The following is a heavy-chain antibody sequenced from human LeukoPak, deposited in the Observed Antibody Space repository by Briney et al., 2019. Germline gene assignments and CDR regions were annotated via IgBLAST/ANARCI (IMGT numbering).Heavy chain of an antibody. Sequence: ASVKVSCKASGYTFTSYDINWVRQATGQGLEWMGWMNPNSGNTGYAQKFQGRVTMTRDTSISTAYMELSRLRSDDTAVYYCARGAKYYYDSSGQHDYWGQGTLVTVSS. D-gene: IGHD3-22*01. CDR3: ARGAKYYYDSSGQHDY. CDR2: MNPNSGNT. CDR1: GYTFTSYD. V-gene: IGHV1-8*01. J-gene: IGHJ4*02.